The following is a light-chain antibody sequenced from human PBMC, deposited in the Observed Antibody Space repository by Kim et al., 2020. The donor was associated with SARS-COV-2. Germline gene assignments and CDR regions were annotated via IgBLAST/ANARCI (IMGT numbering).Light chain of an antibody. CDR2: DDS. J-gene: IGLJ2*01. CDR3: QVWDSSSDRGV. CDR1: NIGSKS. Sequence: PGKTARITCGGNNIGSKSVHWYQKKPGPAPVLVVYDDSDRPSGIPERFSGSNSGNTATLTISRVEAGDEADYYCQVWDSSSDRGVFGGGTQLTVL. V-gene: IGLV3-21*03.